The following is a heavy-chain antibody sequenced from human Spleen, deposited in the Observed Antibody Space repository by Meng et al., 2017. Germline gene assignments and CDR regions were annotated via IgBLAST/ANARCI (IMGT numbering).Heavy chain of an antibody. J-gene: IGHJ6*02. CDR2: ISSSSSYI. CDR1: GFSVSHNY. V-gene: IGHV3-21*04. CDR3: AKGDTYMIKPYYFGMDV. Sequence: GGSLRLSCAASGFSVSHNYMNWVRQAPGKGLEWVSSISSSSSYIYYADSVKGRFTISRDNAKNSLYLQMNSLRAEDTAVYYCAKGDTYMIKPYYFGMDVWGQGTTVTVSS. D-gene: IGHD3-22*01.